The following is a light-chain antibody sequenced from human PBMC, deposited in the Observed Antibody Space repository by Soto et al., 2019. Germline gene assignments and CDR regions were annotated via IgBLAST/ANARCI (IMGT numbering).Light chain of an antibody. CDR2: AAS. V-gene: IGKV1-9*01. CDR3: QQLNSYPLT. J-gene: IGKJ3*01. CDR1: QGISSY. Sequence: DIQLTQSPSFLSASVGDRVTINCRASQGISSYLAWYQQKPGKAPKLLIYAASTLQSGVPSRFSGSGSGIEFSPTSTSLQPEDVAAYYCQQLNSYPLTFGPGTKGDIK.